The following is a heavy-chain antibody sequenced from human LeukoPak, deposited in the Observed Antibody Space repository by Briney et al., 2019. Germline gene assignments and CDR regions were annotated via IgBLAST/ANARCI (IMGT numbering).Heavy chain of an antibody. J-gene: IGHJ4*02. D-gene: IGHD4-17*01. Sequence: GGSLRLSCAASGFTVSSNYMSWVRQAPGKGLEYVATIREDGTEKHYVDSVKGRFTISRDNAKNSLYLQMNSLRAEDTAVYFCARDRAGVDYAGITDYWGQGTLVTVSS. CDR1: GFTVSSNY. V-gene: IGHV3-7*04. CDR2: IREDGTEK. CDR3: ARDRAGVDYAGITDY.